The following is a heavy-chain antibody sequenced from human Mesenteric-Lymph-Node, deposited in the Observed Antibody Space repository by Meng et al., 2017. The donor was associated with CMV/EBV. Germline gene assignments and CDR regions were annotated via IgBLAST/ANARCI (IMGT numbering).Heavy chain of an antibody. J-gene: IGHJ4*02. CDR3: AVPLSDY. Sequence: ETLALTCAAYGGSFSDNFWSWIRQSPGKGLAWIGEINHSGSTNYNPSFKSRVTISVDTSKNQFSLKLSSVTAADTAVYYCAVPLSDYWGQGTLVTVSS. V-gene: IGHV4-34*01. CDR2: INHSGST. CDR1: GGSFSDNF.